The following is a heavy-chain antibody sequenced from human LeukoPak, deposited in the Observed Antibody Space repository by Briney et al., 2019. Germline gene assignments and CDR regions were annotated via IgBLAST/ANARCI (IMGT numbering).Heavy chain of an antibody. J-gene: IGHJ1*01. Sequence: ASVKVSCKASGYTFTSYDINWVRQATGQGLEWMGWMNPNSGNTGYAQKFQGRVTMTRNTSISTAYMELSSLRSEDTAVYYCARGSSWGFFVHFQHWGQGTLVTVSS. CDR1: GYTFTSYD. CDR2: MNPNSGNT. D-gene: IGHD3-3*01. V-gene: IGHV1-8*01. CDR3: ARGSSWGFFVHFQH.